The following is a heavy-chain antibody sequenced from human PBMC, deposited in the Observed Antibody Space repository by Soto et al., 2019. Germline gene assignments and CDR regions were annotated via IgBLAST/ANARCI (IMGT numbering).Heavy chain of an antibody. D-gene: IGHD3-10*01. CDR3: ATDRGFGHASVPYS. V-gene: IGHV3-30*03. Sequence: QAQLVESGGGVVQPGRSLRLSCAASGFTFSSYGMHWARQAPGPGLEWVAVISYDGSLQHYADSVKGRFTISRDNSKNMLILQMNSLRSEDTAVDYCATDRGFGHASVPYSWGPGTLVSVSS. CDR2: ISYDGSLQ. J-gene: IGHJ4*02. CDR1: GFTFSSYG.